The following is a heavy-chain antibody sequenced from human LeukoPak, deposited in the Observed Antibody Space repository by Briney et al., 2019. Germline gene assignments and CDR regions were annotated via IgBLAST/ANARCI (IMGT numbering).Heavy chain of an antibody. CDR3: ARRGSGSYFDY. CDR2: IYHSGST. V-gene: IGHV4-30-2*01. J-gene: IGHJ4*02. D-gene: IGHD3-10*01. Sequence: SETLSLTCTVSGGSISSGGYYWSWIRQPPGKGLEWIGYIYHSGSTYYNPSLKSRVTISVDRSKNQFSLKLSSVTAADTAVYYCARRGSGSYFDYWGQGTLVTASS. CDR1: GGSISSGGYY.